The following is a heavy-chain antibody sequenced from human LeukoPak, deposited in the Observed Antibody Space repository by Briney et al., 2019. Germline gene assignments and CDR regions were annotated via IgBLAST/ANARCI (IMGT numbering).Heavy chain of an antibody. D-gene: IGHD2-8*01. CDR1: GGSISSGDYY. J-gene: IGHJ5*02. V-gene: IGHV4-30-4*08. CDR3: SIDLYQDWFDP. Sequence: SETLSLTCTVSGGSISSGDYYWSWIRQPPGKGLEWIEYIYYSGSTYYNPSLKSRVTISVDTSKNQFSLKLSSVTAADTAVYYCSIDLYQDWFDPWGQGTLVTVSS. CDR2: IYYSGST.